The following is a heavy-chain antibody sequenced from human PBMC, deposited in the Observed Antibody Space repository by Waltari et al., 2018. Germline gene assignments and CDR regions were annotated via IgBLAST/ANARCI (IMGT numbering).Heavy chain of an antibody. V-gene: IGHV4-34*01. J-gene: IGHJ6*02. CDR1: GGSFSGYY. CDR3: ARGLAYYDFWSGYLSDYYYYGMDV. D-gene: IGHD3-3*01. CDR2: INHSGST. Sequence: QVQLQQWGAGLLKPSETLSLTCAVYGGSFSGYYWSWIRQPPGKGLEWIGEINHSGSTNSNPSLKSRVTISVDTSKNQFSLKLSSVTAADTAVYYCARGLAYYDFWSGYLSDYYYYGMDVWGQGTTVTVSS.